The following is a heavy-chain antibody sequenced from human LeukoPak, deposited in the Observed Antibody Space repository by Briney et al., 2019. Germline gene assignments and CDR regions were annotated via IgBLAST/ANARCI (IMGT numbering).Heavy chain of an antibody. CDR3: AREILGGFNPGAY. CDR1: LDSTTSNF. V-gene: IGHV4-4*02. J-gene: IGHJ4*02. CDR2: IHRSGSP. Sequence: TSETLSLTCTVSLDSTTSNFWSWVRQPPGKGLEWIGEIHRSGSPNYNPSLQSRVTISIDRSRNQIVLELSSVTAADTAVYYCAREILGGFNPGAYWGQGILVTVSS. D-gene: IGHD1-14*01.